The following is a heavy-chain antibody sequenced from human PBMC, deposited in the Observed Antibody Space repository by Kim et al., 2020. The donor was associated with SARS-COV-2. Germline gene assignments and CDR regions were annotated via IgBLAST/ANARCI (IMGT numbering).Heavy chain of an antibody. CDR1: GIDLNNYW. CDR3: ARDRPGDLDYLFDL. D-gene: IGHD2-21*02. J-gene: IGHJ5*02. Sequence: GGSLRLSCAASGIDLNNYWMHWVRQVPGKGLEWVSRVNTNGLSTTYADAVRGRFTISRDKAKNTVDLQMNSLRVEDTAVYFCARDRPGDLDYLFDLWGQGILVTVS. V-gene: IGHV3-74*01. CDR2: VNTNGLST.